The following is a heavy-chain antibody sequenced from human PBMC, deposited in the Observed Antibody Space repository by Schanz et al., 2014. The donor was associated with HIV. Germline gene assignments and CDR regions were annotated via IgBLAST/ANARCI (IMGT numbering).Heavy chain of an antibody. V-gene: IGHV1-8*01. D-gene: IGHD3-22*01. CDR2: MNPKSGNT. J-gene: IGHJ5*02. CDR3: ARGRRDVSMIVLYWLDP. CDR1: GYTFTSYD. Sequence: QVQLVQSGAEVKRPGASVKVTCKASGYTFTSYDVNWVRQASGQGLEWMGWMNPKSGNTGYAQKFQGRVTMTRNTSISTAYMELSSLTSEDTAVYYCARGRRDVSMIVLYWLDPWGQGTLVTVSS.